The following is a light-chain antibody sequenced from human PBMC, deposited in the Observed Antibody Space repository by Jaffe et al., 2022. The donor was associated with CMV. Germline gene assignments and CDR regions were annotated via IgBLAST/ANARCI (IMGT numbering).Light chain of an antibody. CDR1: QIVSTN. CDR2: GAF. Sequence: EIVMTQSPATLSVSPGERATLSCRASQIVSTNLAWYQHKPGQAPRLLIYGAFTRATGVPARFSGSGSGTEFTLTISSLQSEDFAVYYCQQYHNWPPLTFGGGTKVEIK. CDR3: QQYHNWPPLT. J-gene: IGKJ4*01. V-gene: IGKV3-15*01.